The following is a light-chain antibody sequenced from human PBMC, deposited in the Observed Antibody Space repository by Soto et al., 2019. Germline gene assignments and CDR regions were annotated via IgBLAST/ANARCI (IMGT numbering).Light chain of an antibody. CDR1: QSVSSN. CDR3: QQYNNWPPRT. V-gene: IGKV3-15*01. Sequence: EIVMTPSPATLSVSPGERATLSCRASQSVSSNLAWYQQTPGPAPRLLIYGASPRATGIPARFSGSGYGTEFTLTISSLQSEDFAVYYCQQYNNWPPRTFGQGTKVDI. CDR2: GAS. J-gene: IGKJ1*01.